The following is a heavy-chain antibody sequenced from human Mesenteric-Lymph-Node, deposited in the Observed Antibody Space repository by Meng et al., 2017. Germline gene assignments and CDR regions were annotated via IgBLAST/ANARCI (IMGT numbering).Heavy chain of an antibody. CDR2: IYWDDDK. CDR1: GFSLSTSGVG. CDR3: AHRRITMIVVGSGAFDI. D-gene: IGHD3-22*01. J-gene: IGHJ3*02. V-gene: IGHV2-5*02. Sequence: SGPTLVKPTQTLTLTCTFSGFSLSTSGVGVGWIRQHPGKALEWLALIYWDDDKRYSPSLKSRLTITKDTSKNQVVLTMTNMDPVDTATYYCAHRRITMIVVGSGAFDIWGQGTMVTVSS.